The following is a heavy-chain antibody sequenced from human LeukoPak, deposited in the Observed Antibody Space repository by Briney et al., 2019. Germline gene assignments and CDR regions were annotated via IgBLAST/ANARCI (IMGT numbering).Heavy chain of an antibody. CDR1: GGSISSSSYY. Sequence: SETLSLTCTVSGGSISSSSYYWGWIRQPPGKGLEWIGNIYYSGSTYYNPSLKSRVTISEDTSKNQFSLKLSSVTAADTAVHYCARRFSSSSGWYIFSPYYYYGMGVWGQGTTVTVSS. V-gene: IGHV4-39*01. CDR2: IYYSGST. D-gene: IGHD6-19*01. J-gene: IGHJ6*02. CDR3: ARRFSSSSGWYIFSPYYYYGMGV.